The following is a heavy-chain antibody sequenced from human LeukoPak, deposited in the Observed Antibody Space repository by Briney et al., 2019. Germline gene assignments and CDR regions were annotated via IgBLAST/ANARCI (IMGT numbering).Heavy chain of an antibody. V-gene: IGHV4-59*08. CDR2: IRSSGDT. J-gene: IGHJ3*02. CDR1: GGSISNDY. CDR3: ARQPSI. Sequence: PSETLSPTCTVSGGSISNDYWSWIRQSPGKTLEWIGYIRSSGDTASNPSLKSRVTMSVDTSKNQFSLRLNSVTAADTAVYYCARQPSIWGQGTMVIVSA.